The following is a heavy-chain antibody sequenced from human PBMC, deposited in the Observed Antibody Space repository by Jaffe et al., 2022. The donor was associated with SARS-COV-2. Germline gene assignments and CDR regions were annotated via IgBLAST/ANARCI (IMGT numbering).Heavy chain of an antibody. D-gene: IGHD6-13*01. Sequence: QVQLVESGGGVVQPGRSLRLSCAASGFTFSSYGMHWVRQAPGKGLEWVAVIWYDGSNKYYADSVKGRFTISRDNSKNTLYLQMNSLRAEDTAVYYCAREGWGGYHFDYWGQGTLVTVSS. CDR1: GFTFSSYG. CDR2: IWYDGSNK. CDR3: AREGWGGYHFDY. V-gene: IGHV3-33*01. J-gene: IGHJ4*02.